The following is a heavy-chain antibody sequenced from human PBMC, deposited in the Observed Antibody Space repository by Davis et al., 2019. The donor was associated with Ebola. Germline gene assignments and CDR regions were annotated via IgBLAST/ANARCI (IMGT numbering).Heavy chain of an antibody. CDR3: ARDLPRFGDYYYYYGMDV. J-gene: IGHJ6*04. D-gene: IGHD3-10*01. V-gene: IGHV3-7*01. CDR1: GFTFSSYW. CDR2: IKQDGSEK. Sequence: GGSLRLSCAASGFTFSSYWMSWVRQAPGKGLEWVANIKQDGSEKYYVDSVKGRFTISRDNAKNPLYLQMNSLRAEDTAVYYCARDLPRFGDYYYYYGMDVWGKGTTVTVSS.